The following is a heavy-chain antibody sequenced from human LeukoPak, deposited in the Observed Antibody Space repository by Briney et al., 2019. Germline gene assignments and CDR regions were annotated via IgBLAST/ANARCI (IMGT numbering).Heavy chain of an antibody. J-gene: IGHJ4*02. CDR1: GYSFNSYD. D-gene: IGHD6-13*01. CDR2: FNPKSGDK. CDR3: ARAQLLTAPAGTFADN. Sequence: ASVKVSCKASGYSFNSYDINWVRQAPGQGPEWMGWFNPKSGDKKYAQQFQGRVTMTRDTSINTAYMEMSGLTSDDTAVYYCARAQLLTAPAGTFADNWGQGTLVTVSS. V-gene: IGHV1-2*02.